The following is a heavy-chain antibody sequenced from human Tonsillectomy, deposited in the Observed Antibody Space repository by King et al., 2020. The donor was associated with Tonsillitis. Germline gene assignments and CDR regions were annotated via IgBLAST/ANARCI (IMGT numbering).Heavy chain of an antibody. V-gene: IGHV3-49*03. CDR2: IRSKGYGETT. J-gene: IGHJ4*02. D-gene: IGHD6-13*01. Sequence: VQLVESGGGLVQPGRSLRLSCTGSGFTFGDYAMSWFRQAPGKGLEWVGFIRSKGYGETTDYGASVKGRFTISRDDSKSIAYLHMNSLKSKDTAVYYCTRGRGGAAGWADYWGQGTLVTVSS. CDR1: GFTFGDYA. CDR3: TRGRGGAAGWADY.